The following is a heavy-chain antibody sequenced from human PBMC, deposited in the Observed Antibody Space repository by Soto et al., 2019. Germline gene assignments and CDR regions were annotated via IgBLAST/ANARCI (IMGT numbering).Heavy chain of an antibody. CDR2: IHSGGDT. CDR3: ARSRTGTTYGGMDV. Sequence: EVQLVESGGDLVQPGGSLRLSCAASGFAVSSNYMTWVRQAPGKGLEWVSVIHSGGDTHYAHSVRGRFTISRDNSKNTLYLQMNSLRAEDTAVYYCARSRTGTTYGGMDVWGQGTTVTVSS. CDR1: GFAVSSNY. J-gene: IGHJ6*02. D-gene: IGHD1-7*01. V-gene: IGHV3-66*01.